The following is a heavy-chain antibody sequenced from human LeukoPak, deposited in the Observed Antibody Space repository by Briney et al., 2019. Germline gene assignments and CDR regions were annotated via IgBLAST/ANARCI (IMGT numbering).Heavy chain of an antibody. CDR1: RGCISSSSYH. Sequence: SETLSVTCTLSRGCISSSSYHWGGIRQPPGKGLEWRGCIYYSGSPYYNPSLKSRVTISVDTTKNQFSLNLSSVTAADTAVYYCARHVLGYCSRTSCYKAWFVPWGQGTLVTVSS. CDR2: IYYSGSP. V-gene: IGHV4-39*01. J-gene: IGHJ5*02. D-gene: IGHD2-2*02. CDR3: ARHVLGYCSRTSCYKAWFVP.